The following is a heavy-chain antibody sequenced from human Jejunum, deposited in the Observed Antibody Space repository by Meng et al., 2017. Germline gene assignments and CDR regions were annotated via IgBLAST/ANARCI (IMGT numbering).Heavy chain of an antibody. J-gene: IGHJ4*02. Sequence: LVVCVGCFACPRLPLTSSFSAFGFSLSPYAMTWVRQAPGKVPMCFSAIGSSGSNTYYADSVQGLFTITRDNSKNTLYLQMNTLRAEDTAVYYCARTYHLPQNWGQGTLVTVSS. CDR1: GFSLSPYA. CDR3: ARTYHLPQN. V-gene: IGHV3-23*04. D-gene: IGHD1-14*01. CDR2: IGSSGSNT.